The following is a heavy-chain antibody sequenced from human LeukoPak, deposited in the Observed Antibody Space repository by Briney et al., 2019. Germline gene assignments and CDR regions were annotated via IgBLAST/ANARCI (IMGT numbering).Heavy chain of an antibody. CDR1: GYTFTGYY. J-gene: IGHJ4*02. CDR2: INPNSGGT. Sequence: ASVKVSCKASGYTFTGYYMHWVRQAPGQGLEWMGWINPNSGGTDYAQKFQGRVTMTRDTSISTAYMELSRLRSDDTAVYYCARGDCSGGSCYSYFDYWGQGTPVTVSS. V-gene: IGHV1-2*02. D-gene: IGHD2-15*01. CDR3: ARGDCSGGSCYSYFDY.